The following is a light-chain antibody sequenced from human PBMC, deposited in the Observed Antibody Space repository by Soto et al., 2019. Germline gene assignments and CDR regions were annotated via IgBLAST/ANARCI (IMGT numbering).Light chain of an antibody. J-gene: IGKJ2*01. CDR1: QSVSSSY. Sequence: EIVLTQSPGTLSLSPGERATLSCRASQSVSSSYLAWYQQKPGQAPRLLIYGASSRATGIPDRFSGSGSGTDFTLTISSLQSEDFAVYSCQQYNYWPPYTFGQGTKVDIK. CDR3: QQYNYWPPYT. CDR2: GAS. V-gene: IGKV3-20*01.